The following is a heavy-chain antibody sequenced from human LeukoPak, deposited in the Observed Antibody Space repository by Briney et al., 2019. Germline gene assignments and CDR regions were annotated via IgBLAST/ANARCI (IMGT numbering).Heavy chain of an antibody. J-gene: IGHJ4*02. CDR2: ISAYNGNT. Sequence: ASVKVSCKASGYTFTSYGISWVRQAPGQGLEWMGWISAYNGNTNYAQKLQGRVTMTTDTSTSTAYMELRSLRSDDTAVYYCARDGPGTLGLTGYYIPLDYWGQGTLVTVSS. CDR3: ARDGPGTLGLTGYYIPLDY. CDR1: GYTFTSYG. D-gene: IGHD3-9*01. V-gene: IGHV1-18*01.